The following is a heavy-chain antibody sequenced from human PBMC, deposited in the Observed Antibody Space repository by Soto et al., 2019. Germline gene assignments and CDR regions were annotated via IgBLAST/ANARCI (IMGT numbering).Heavy chain of an antibody. V-gene: IGHV3-7*03. Sequence: GGSLRLSCAASGFTFSSYWMSWVRQAPGKGLEWVANIKQDGSEKYYVDSVKGRFTISRDNAKNSLYLQMNSLRAEDTAVYYCARDGEVAPTSIDNWGQGTLVTVSS. CDR2: IKQDGSEK. CDR1: GFTFSSYW. D-gene: IGHD3-16*01. CDR3: ARDGEVAPTSIDN. J-gene: IGHJ4*02.